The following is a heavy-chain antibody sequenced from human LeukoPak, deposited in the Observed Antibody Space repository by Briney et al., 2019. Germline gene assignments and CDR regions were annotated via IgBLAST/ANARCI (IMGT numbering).Heavy chain of an antibody. V-gene: IGHV3-23*01. CDR1: GFTFSNYA. Sequence: GGSLRLSCEASGFTFSNYALIWVRRAPGKGLEWVSAINGNGGGTYYADAVKGRFTISRDNSKNTLYLQMNSLRAEDTAGYYCARDPNGDYVGAFEFWGQGTMVTVSS. CDR3: ARDPNGDYVGAFEF. J-gene: IGHJ3*01. CDR2: INGNGGGT. D-gene: IGHD4-17*01.